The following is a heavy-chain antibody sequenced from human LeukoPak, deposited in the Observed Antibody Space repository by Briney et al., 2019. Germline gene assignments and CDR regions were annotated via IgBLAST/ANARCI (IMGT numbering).Heavy chain of an antibody. CDR1: GYTLTELS. Sequence: ASVKVSCKVSGYTLTELSMHWVRQAPGKGLEWMGGFDPEDGDTIYAQKFQGRVTMTEDTSTDTAYMELSSLRSEDTAVYYCATDSNTYSGSYYGNYWGQGTLVTVSS. J-gene: IGHJ4*02. V-gene: IGHV1-24*01. D-gene: IGHD1-26*01. CDR2: FDPEDGDT. CDR3: ATDSNTYSGSYYGNY.